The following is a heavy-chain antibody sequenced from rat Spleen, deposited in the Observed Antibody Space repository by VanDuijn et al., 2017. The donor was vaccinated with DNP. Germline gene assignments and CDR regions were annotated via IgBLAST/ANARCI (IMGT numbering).Heavy chain of an antibody. J-gene: IGHJ2*01. V-gene: IGHV3-1*01. Sequence: EVQLQESGPGLVKPSQSLSLTCSVTGYSIASNYWAWIRKFPGNKMEWIGHISYSGSATYNPSLKSRISITRDTSKNQFFLQLSSVTSEDTATYYCARWTYYFDYWGQGVMVTVSS. CDR2: ISYSGSA. CDR1: GYSIASNY. CDR3: ARWTYYFDY.